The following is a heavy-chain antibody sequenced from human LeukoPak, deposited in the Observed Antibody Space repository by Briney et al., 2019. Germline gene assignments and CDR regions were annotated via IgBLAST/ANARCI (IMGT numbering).Heavy chain of an antibody. CDR3: AKDHCGSTSCSGYFDY. CDR1: GFTFSNYA. D-gene: IGHD2-2*01. V-gene: IGHV3-23*01. CDR2: ISGSGGST. Sequence: GGSLRLSCAASGFTFSNYAINWVRQAPGKGLEWVSVISGSGGSTYYADSVKGRFTISRDNSKNTLYLQMNSLRAEDAAVYYSAKDHCGSTSCSGYFDYWGQGTLVTVSS. J-gene: IGHJ4*02.